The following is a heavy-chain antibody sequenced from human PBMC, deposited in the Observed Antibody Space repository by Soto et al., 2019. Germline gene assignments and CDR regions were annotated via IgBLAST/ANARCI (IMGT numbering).Heavy chain of an antibody. CDR1: GFTFSSYA. CDR3: AKERGYDFWSGREFFDY. Sequence: GGSLRLSCAASGFTFSSYAMSWVRQAPGKGLEWVSAISGSGGSTYYADSVKGRFTISRDNSKNTLYLQMNSLRAEDTAVYYCAKERGYDFWSGREFFDYWGQGTLVTVSS. D-gene: IGHD3-3*01. J-gene: IGHJ4*02. CDR2: ISGSGGST. V-gene: IGHV3-23*01.